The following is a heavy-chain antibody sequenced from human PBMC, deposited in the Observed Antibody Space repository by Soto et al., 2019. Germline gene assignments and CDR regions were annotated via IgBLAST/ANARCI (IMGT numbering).Heavy chain of an antibody. V-gene: IGHV3-30-3*01. Sequence: GGSRRRSLAACGFTFSSYAMHGVRQAPGKGLDWVAGISCDGSNEYYQDSVKGPFNIYRDNSKNTLYLQMTSLRDDDPAVYYCARGPLILGATIPSFDYSGHGTLVTVSS. CDR1: GFTFSSYA. CDR3: ARGPLILGATIPSFDY. J-gene: IGHJ4*01. CDR2: ISCDGSNE. D-gene: IGHD1-26*01.